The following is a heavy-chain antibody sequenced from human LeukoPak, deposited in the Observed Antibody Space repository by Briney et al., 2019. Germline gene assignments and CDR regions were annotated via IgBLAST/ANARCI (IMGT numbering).Heavy chain of an antibody. CDR1: GYTFTSYG. V-gene: IGHV1-18*01. CDR3: AREYYDSWSGYPPIYYYYMDV. CDR2: ISAYNGNT. Sequence: ASVKVSCKASGYTFTSYGISWVRQAPGQGLEWMGWISAYNGNTNYAQKLQGRVTMTTDTSTSTAYMELRSLRSDDTAVYYCAREYYDSWSGYPPIYYYYMDVWGKGTTVTVSS. J-gene: IGHJ6*03. D-gene: IGHD3-3*01.